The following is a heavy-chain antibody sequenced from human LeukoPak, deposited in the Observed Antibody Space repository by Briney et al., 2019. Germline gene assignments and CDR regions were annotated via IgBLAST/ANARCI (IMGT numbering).Heavy chain of an antibody. V-gene: IGHV1-8*03. D-gene: IGHD1-14*01. J-gene: IGHJ5*02. CDR1: GYTFTSYD. Sequence: GASVKVSCKASGYTFTSYDINWVRQATGHGHEWGGWMNPNSGNTGYAQKFQGRVTITRNTSISTAYMELSSLRSEDTAVYYCARVPSARANRFNHWFDPWGQGTLVTVSS. CDR2: MNPNSGNT. CDR3: ARVPSARANRFNHWFDP.